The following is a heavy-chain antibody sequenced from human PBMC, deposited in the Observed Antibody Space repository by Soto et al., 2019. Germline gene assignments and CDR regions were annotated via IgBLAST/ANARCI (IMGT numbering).Heavy chain of an antibody. Sequence: GESLKSSCKGSGYRFTIYCIGWVLQMPWKGLERMGIIYPGDSDTRYSPSFQGQVTISADKSISTTYLQWSSLKASDTAIYYCARLFDTSGWYDYWGQGTLVTVSS. J-gene: IGHJ4*02. CDR2: IYPGDSDT. V-gene: IGHV5-51*01. D-gene: IGHD6-19*01. CDR1: GYRFTIYC. CDR3: ARLFDTSGWYDY.